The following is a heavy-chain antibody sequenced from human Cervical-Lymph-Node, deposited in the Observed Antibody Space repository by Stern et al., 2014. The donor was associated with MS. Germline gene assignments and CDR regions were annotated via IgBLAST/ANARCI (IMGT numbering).Heavy chain of an antibody. V-gene: IGHV3-33*01. D-gene: IGHD6-19*01. J-gene: IGHJ4*02. CDR2: MWYDGSNK. CDR1: GFTFSYYG. Sequence: LQPGRSLRLSCAASGFTFSYYGMNWVRQAPGKGLEWGAVMWYDGSNKYYADSVKGRFTISRDNSKNTLYLQMNSLRAEDTAVYYCARERWSSGWYFDYWGQGTLVTVSS. CDR3: ARERWSSGWYFDY.